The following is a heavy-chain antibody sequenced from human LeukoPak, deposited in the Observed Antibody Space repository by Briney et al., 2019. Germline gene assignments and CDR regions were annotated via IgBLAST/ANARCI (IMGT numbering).Heavy chain of an antibody. V-gene: IGHV4-34*01. CDR2: INHSGST. J-gene: IGHJ4*02. D-gene: IGHD4-17*01. CDR1: GGSFSGYY. Sequence: PSEPLSLTCAVSGGSFSGYYWSWIRQPPGKGLEWIGEINHSGSTNYNPSLKSRVTISVDTSKNQFSLKLSSVTAADTAVYYCARGSRVTRPRGHFDYWGQGTLVTVSS. CDR3: ARGSRVTRPRGHFDY.